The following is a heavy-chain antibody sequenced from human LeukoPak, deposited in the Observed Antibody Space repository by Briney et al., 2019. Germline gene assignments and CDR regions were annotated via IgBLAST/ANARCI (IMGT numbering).Heavy chain of an antibody. CDR2: IYYSGST. V-gene: IGHV4-59*08. CDR1: GGSISSYY. CDR3: ARLVSGYDYYYYYGMDV. Sequence: SETLSLTCTVSGGSISSYYWSWIRQPPGKGLEWIGYIYYSGSTNYNPSLKGRVTISVDTSKNQFSLKLSSVTSADTAVYYCARLVSGYDYYYYYGMDVWGQGTTDTVSS. J-gene: IGHJ6*02. D-gene: IGHD5-12*01.